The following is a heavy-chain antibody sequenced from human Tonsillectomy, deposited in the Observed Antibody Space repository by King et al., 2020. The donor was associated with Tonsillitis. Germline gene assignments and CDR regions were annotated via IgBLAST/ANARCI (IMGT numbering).Heavy chain of an antibody. CDR1: GFTFSSYG. D-gene: IGHD6-19*01. CDR3: AKALQWLVHFDY. Sequence: VQLVESGGGVVQPGRSLRLSCAASGFTFSSYGIHWVRQAPGTGLEWVAVISSDGSKKYYADSVRGRFTISIDNSKNTLYLQMNSLRADDTAVYYCAKALQWLVHFDYWGQGTLVTVSS. J-gene: IGHJ4*02. CDR2: ISSDGSKK. V-gene: IGHV3-30*18.